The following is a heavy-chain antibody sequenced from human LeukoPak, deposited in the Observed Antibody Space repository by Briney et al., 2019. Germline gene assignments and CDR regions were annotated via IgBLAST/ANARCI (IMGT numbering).Heavy chain of an antibody. D-gene: IGHD3-10*01. CDR3: AISGYYYGSGTYYSDY. J-gene: IGHJ4*02. CDR1: GYTFTDYY. CDR2: INANTGGT. V-gene: IGHV1-2*02. Sequence: VSLKVSCKASGYTFTDYYMHWVRQAPGQGLEWMGRINANTGGTNYAQKFQGRVTMTRDTSISTAYMELSRLRSDDTAVYYCAISGYYYGSGTYYSDYWGQGTLVTVSS.